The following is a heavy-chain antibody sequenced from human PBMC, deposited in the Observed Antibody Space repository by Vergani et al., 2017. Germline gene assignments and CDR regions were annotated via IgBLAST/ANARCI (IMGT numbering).Heavy chain of an antibody. CDR3: ARHTTYTDS. CDR1: ETSFGNNW. J-gene: IGHJ4*02. Sequence: EVELVQSGPEMRKPGKSLKTSGKGPETSFGNNWIGWVRQMPGKGLEWMGIIYPADSDTRYSPSFQGQVTISADKSISTAFLQWDSLKASDTALYYCARHTTYTDSWGQGTLVTVSS. D-gene: IGHD1-1*01. CDR2: IYPADSDT. V-gene: IGHV5-51*01.